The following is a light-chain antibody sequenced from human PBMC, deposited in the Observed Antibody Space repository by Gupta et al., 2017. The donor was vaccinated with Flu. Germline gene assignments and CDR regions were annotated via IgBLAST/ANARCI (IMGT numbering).Light chain of an antibody. CDR2: ENS. V-gene: IGLV1-51*02. Sequence: QSVLTQPPSVSAAPGQKVTISCSGSSSNIGNHYVSWYQQLPGKAPKFLIYENSERPSGIPDRFSGSTSGTSDTLTITGLQTGDEAEYYCGTSDSTPTACVFGGGTKVTVL. CDR1: SSNIGNHY. J-gene: IGLJ2*01. CDR3: GTSDSTPTACV.